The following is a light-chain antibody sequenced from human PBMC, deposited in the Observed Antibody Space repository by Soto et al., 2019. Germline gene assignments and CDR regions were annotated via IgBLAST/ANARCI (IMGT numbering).Light chain of an antibody. J-gene: IGLJ2*01. CDR2: GNS. CDR1: SSNIGAGYD. Sequence: QSVLTQPPSVSGAPGQRVTISCTGSSSNIGAGYDVHWYQQLPGTAPKLLIYGNSNRPSGVPDRFSGSKSGTSASLAITGLQDEEEDAYYCQSSDRSRSGSVFGGGTKLTVL. CDR3: QSSDRSRSGSV. V-gene: IGLV1-40*01.